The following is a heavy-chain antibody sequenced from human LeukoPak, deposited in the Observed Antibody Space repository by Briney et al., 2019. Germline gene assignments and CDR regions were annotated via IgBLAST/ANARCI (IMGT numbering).Heavy chain of an antibody. J-gene: IGHJ4*02. Sequence: SETLSLTCAVYGGSFSGYYWSWIRQPPGKGLEWIGEINHNGSTNYNPSLKSRVTISVDTSKNQFSLKLSSVTAADTAVYYCASMTTVTEPDFDYWGQGTLVTVSS. D-gene: IGHD4-17*01. CDR3: ASMTTVTEPDFDY. CDR2: INHNGST. CDR1: GGSFSGYY. V-gene: IGHV4-34*01.